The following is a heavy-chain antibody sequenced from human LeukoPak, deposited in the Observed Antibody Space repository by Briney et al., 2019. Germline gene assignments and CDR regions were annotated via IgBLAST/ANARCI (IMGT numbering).Heavy chain of an antibody. CDR1: GFTSIAYA. CDR3: ARNQQLGGHSYYYYGMDV. D-gene: IGHD3-16*01. Sequence: GGSLRLSCVGSGFTSIAYALTWARQAPGKGLEWVSSISGGVTTYYADSVKGRFTISRVNSKNTLYLQMNSLRADDTAIYYCARNQQLGGHSYYYYGMDVWGQGTTVTVSS. CDR2: ISGGVTT. J-gene: IGHJ6*02. V-gene: IGHV3-23*01.